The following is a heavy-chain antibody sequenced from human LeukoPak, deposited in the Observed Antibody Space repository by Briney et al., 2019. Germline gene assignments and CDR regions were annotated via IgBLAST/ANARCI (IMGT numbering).Heavy chain of an antibody. D-gene: IGHD3-22*01. J-gene: IGHJ4*02. CDR2: ISGSGGST. CDR3: AKATTYYYDSSGYYPPFDY. Sequence: PGGSLSLSCAASGFTFSSYAMSWVRQAPANGLEWVSAISGSGGSTYYADSVKGRFTISRDNSKNTLYLQMNSLRAEDTAVYYCAKATTYYYDSSGYYPPFDYWGQGTLVTVSS. V-gene: IGHV3-23*01. CDR1: GFTFSSYA.